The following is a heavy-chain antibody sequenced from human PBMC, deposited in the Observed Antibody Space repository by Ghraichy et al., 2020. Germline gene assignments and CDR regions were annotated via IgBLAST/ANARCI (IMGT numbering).Heavy chain of an antibody. CDR1: GGSISSSSYY. Sequence: SETLSLTCTVSGGSISSSSYYWGWIRQPPGKGLEWIGSIYYSGSTYYNPSLKSRVTISVDTSKNQFSLKLSSVTAADTAVYYCARSIAVAGTPEYFQHWGQGTLVTVSS. CDR3: ARSIAVAGTPEYFQH. D-gene: IGHD6-19*01. CDR2: IYYSGST. J-gene: IGHJ1*01. V-gene: IGHV4-39*01.